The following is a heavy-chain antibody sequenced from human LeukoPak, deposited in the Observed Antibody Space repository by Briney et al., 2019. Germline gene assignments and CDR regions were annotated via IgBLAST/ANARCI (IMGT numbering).Heavy chain of an antibody. V-gene: IGHV1-69*04. D-gene: IGHD5-18*01. CDR1: GGTFSSYA. CDR2: IIPILGIA. J-gene: IGHJ4*02. Sequence: GASVKVSCKASGGTFSSYAISWVRQAPGQGLEWMGRIIPILGIANYAQKFQGRVTITADKSTSTAYMELSSLRSEDTAVYYCAREATAMLIGTSHPFDYWGQGTLVTVSS. CDR3: AREATAMLIGTSHPFDY.